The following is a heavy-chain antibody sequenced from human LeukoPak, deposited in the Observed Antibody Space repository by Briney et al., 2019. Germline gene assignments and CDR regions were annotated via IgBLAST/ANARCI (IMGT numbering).Heavy chain of an antibody. CDR1: GYTFTGYY. V-gene: IGHV1-2*02. Sequence: ASVKVSCKASGYTFTGYYMHWLRQAPGQGLEWMGWINPNSGGTNYAQKFQGRVTMTRDTSISTAYMELSRLRSDDTAVYYCARERVGALVYYYDSSGYNRGWFDPWGQGTLVTVSS. CDR3: ARERVGALVYYYDSSGYNRGWFDP. J-gene: IGHJ5*02. CDR2: INPNSGGT. D-gene: IGHD3-22*01.